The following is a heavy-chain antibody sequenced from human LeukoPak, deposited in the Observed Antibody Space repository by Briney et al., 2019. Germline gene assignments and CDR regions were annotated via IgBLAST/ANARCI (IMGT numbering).Heavy chain of an antibody. J-gene: IGHJ6*03. CDR1: GGSFSDYS. CDR2: VSHGDTT. V-gene: IGHV4-34*01. CDR3: ARDGIAVFGVITGNYYYMDV. D-gene: IGHD3-3*01. Sequence: PSETLSLTCTVSGGSFSDYSWSWIRQPPGKGLEWIGEVSHGDTTNYNPSLESRVTISIDTSNSQFSLNLKSVTAADSGVYYCARDGIAVFGVITGNYYYMDVWGKGTTVTVSS.